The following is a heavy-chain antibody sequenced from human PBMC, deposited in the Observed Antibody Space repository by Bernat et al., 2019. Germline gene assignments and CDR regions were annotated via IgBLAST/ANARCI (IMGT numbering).Heavy chain of an antibody. V-gene: IGHV3-74*01. CDR1: GFTFSSYW. Sequence: EVQLVESGGGLVQPGGSLRLSCAASGFTFSSYWMHWVRQAPGKGLMWVSRIKGDGSSIIYADSVKGRFTISRDNSKNTLYLQMNSLRAEDTAVYYCAREMQFHGGYFDYWGQGTLVTVSS. J-gene: IGHJ4*02. CDR3: AREMQFHGGYFDY. D-gene: IGHD3-10*01. CDR2: IKGDGSSI.